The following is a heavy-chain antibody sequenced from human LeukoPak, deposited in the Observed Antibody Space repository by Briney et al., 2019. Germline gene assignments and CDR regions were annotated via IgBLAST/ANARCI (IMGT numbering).Heavy chain of an antibody. J-gene: IGHJ6*02. D-gene: IGHD3-10*01. V-gene: IGHV1-18*01. Sequence: ASVKVSCKASGYTFTSYGISWVRQAPGQGLEWVGWISAYNGNTNYAQKLQGRVTMTTDTSTSTAYMELRSLRSDDTAVYYCARDRPVGELAESYYYYYGMDAWGQGTTVTVSS. CDR2: ISAYNGNT. CDR3: ARDRPVGELAESYYYYYGMDA. CDR1: GYTFTSYG.